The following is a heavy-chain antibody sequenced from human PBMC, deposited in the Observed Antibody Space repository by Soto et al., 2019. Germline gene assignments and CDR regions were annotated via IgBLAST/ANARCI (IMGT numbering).Heavy chain of an antibody. J-gene: IGHJ6*02. D-gene: IGHD3-10*01. V-gene: IGHV4-30-2*01. CDR1: GGSISSGGYS. CDR2: IYHSGST. CDR3: ARGPFGVYYYYGMDV. Sequence: PSETLSLTCAVSGGSISSGGYSWSWIRHPPGKGLEWIGYIYHSGSTYYNPSLKSRVTISVDRSKNQFSLKLSSVTAANTAVYYCARGPFGVYYYYGMDVWGQGTTVTVSS.